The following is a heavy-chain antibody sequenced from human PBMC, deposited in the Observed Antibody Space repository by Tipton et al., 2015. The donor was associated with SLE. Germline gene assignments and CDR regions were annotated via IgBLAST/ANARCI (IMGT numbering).Heavy chain of an antibody. D-gene: IGHD3-10*01. V-gene: IGHV4-61*01. J-gene: IGHJ3*01. CDR3: ARHLGVIVAFEV. CDR1: GDSVSSNSAA. CDR2: FYFSGSS. Sequence: GLVKPSQTLSLTCAISGDSVSSNSAAWNWIRQSPGKGLEWIGFFYFSGSSQYNPSLKSRVATSADTSNNQFSLELRSVTAADTAVYYCARHLGVIVAFEVWGQGTVLTVSS.